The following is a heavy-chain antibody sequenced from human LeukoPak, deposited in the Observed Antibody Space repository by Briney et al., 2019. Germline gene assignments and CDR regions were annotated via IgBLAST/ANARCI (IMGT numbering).Heavy chain of an antibody. CDR3: ARYSSSLRFDP. CDR1: GGSISSGGYY. Sequence: SQTLSFTCTVSGGSISSGGYYWSWLRQHPGKGLEWIGYIYYSGSTYYNPSLKSRVTISVDTSKNQFSLKLSSVTAADTAVYYCARYSSSLRFDPWGQGTLVTVSS. J-gene: IGHJ5*02. CDR2: IYYSGST. V-gene: IGHV4-31*03. D-gene: IGHD6-6*01.